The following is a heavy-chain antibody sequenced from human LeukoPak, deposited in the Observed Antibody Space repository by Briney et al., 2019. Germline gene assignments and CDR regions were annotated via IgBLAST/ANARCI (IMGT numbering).Heavy chain of an antibody. Sequence: SETLSLTCTVSGGSISSSSYYWGWIRQPPGKGLEWIGSIYYSGSTNYNPSLKSRVTISVDTSKNQFSLKLSSVPAADTAVYYCARLSTVTTSFDYWGQGTLVTVSS. CDR1: GGSISSSSYY. J-gene: IGHJ4*02. D-gene: IGHD4-17*01. CDR3: ARLSTVTTSFDY. V-gene: IGHV4-39*07. CDR2: IYYSGST.